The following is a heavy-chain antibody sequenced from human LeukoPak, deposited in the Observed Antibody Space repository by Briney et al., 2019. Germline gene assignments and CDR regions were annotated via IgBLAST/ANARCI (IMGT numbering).Heavy chain of an antibody. J-gene: IGHJ5*02. CDR2: IYSSGST. V-gene: IGHV4-61*02. D-gene: IGHD4-17*01. CDR1: GGSISSGSYY. Sequence: PSQTLSLTCTVSGGSISSGSYYWSWIRQPAGKGLEWIGRIYSSGSTNYNPSLKSRVTISVDTSKNQFSLKLSSVTAADTAVYYCARHGREITVTTSPMNWFDPWGQGTLVTVSS. CDR3: ARHGREITVTTSPMNWFDP.